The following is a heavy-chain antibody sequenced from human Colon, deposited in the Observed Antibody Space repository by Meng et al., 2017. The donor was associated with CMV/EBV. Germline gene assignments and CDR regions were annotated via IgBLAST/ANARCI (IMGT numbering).Heavy chain of an antibody. Sequence: GESLKISCAASGFTSSSYAMSWVRQAPGKGLEWVSAISGTGGSTYYADSVKGRFTISRDNSKNTLYLQMNSLRAEDTAVYYCAKVLVGPYYFDYWGQGTLVTVSS. CDR1: GFTSSSYA. V-gene: IGHV3-23*01. D-gene: IGHD1-26*01. CDR2: ISGTGGST. CDR3: AKVLVGPYYFDY. J-gene: IGHJ4*02.